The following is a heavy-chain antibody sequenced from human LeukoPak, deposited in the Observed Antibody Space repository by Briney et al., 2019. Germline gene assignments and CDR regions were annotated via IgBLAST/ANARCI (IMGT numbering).Heavy chain of an antibody. CDR2: ISGGST. J-gene: IGHJ4*02. Sequence: GGSLRLSCAASGFTVSSNEMSWVRQAPGKGLEWVSSISGGSTYYADSRKGRFTISRDNSKNTLHLQMNSLRAEDTAVYYCARVLCSSTSCSPFDYWGQGTLVTVSS. CDR3: ARVLCSSTSCSPFDY. CDR1: GFTVSSNE. V-gene: IGHV3-38-3*01. D-gene: IGHD2-2*01.